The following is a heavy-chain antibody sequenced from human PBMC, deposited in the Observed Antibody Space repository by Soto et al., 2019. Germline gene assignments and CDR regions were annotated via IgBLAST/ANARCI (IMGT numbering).Heavy chain of an antibody. Sequence: SVKVSCKASGGPFRRSSITWVRQAPGHGLEWIGRIIPIFGIASYAQKFQGRVTITADESTSTAYMELSSLRSDDTAVYYCAREDRDRETGLVPAAIDGMDVWGQGTTVTVSS. CDR2: IIPIFGIA. D-gene: IGHD2-2*01. V-gene: IGHV1-69*13. CDR1: GGPFRRSS. CDR3: AREDRDRETGLVPAAIDGMDV. J-gene: IGHJ6*02.